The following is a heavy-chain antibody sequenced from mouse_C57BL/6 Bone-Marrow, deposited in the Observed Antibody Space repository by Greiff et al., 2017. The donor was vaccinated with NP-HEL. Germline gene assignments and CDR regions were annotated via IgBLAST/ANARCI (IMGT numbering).Heavy chain of an antibody. V-gene: IGHV2-2*01. Sequence: QVQLKQSGPGLVQPSQSLSITCTVSGFSLTSYGVHWVRQSPGKGLEWLGVIWSGGSTDYNAAFISRLSISKDNSKSKVFFKMNSLQADDTAIYYCARVVTTVVATNWYFDVWGTGTTVTVSS. CDR3: ARVVTTVVATNWYFDV. J-gene: IGHJ1*03. CDR1: GFSLTSYG. D-gene: IGHD1-1*01. CDR2: IWSGGST.